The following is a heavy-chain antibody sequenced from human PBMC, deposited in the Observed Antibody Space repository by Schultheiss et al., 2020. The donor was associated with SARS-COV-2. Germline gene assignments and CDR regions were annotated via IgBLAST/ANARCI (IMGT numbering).Heavy chain of an antibody. CDR2: ISSSSYR. CDR3: ARAVAGTRLFDY. D-gene: IGHD6-19*01. CDR1: GFTFSDYY. V-gene: IGHV3-11*06. Sequence: GGSLRLSCAASGFTFSDYYMSWIRQAPGKGLEWVSYISSSSYRNYADSVKGRFTISRDNAKNSLYLQMNSLRAEDTAVYYCARAVAGTRLFDYWGQGTLVTVSS. J-gene: IGHJ4*02.